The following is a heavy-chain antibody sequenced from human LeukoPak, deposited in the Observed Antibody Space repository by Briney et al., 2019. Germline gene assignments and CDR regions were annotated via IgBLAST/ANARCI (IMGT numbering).Heavy chain of an antibody. Sequence: SQTLSLTCAVSGGSISSGGYSWSWIRQPPGKGQEWIGYIYHSGSTYYNPSLKSRVTISVDRSKNQFSLKLSSVTAADTAVYYCARGLGSLLGGHAFDIWGQGTMVTVSS. CDR3: ARGLGSLLGGHAFDI. V-gene: IGHV4-30-2*01. D-gene: IGHD1-26*01. CDR1: GGSISSGGYS. CDR2: IYHSGST. J-gene: IGHJ3*02.